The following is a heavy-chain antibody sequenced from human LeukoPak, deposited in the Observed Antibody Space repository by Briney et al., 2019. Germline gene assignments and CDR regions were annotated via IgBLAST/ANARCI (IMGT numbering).Heavy chain of an antibody. CDR1: RFTFSSYW. J-gene: IGHJ3*02. CDR2: INSDGSST. Sequence: GGSLRLSCAASRFTFSSYWMHGVRQAPGKGLVWVSRINSDGSSTSYADSVKGRFTISRDNAKNTLYLQMNSLRAEDTAVYYCARVTVDILTGYYNDAFDIWGQGTMVTVSS. V-gene: IGHV3-74*01. D-gene: IGHD3-9*01. CDR3: ARVTVDILTGYYNDAFDI.